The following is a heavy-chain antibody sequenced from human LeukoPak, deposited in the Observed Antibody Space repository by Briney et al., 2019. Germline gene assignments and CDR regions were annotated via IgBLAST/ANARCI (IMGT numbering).Heavy chain of an antibody. CDR2: FDGNSGGT. CDR1: GFSFSTYG. CDR3: APLAVAESEFDS. J-gene: IGHJ4*02. V-gene: IGHV3-23*01. D-gene: IGHD6-19*01. Sequence: PGGSLRLSCAASGFSFSTYGMSWVRQVPGKGLDWVPSFDGNSGGTFYADSVKGRFTISRDHSKSMLYLQMNSLRPEDTAVYYCAPLAVAESEFDSWGQGTLVTVSS.